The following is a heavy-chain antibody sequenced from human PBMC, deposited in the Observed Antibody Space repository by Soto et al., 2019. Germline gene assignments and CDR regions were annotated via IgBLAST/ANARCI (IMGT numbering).Heavy chain of an antibody. D-gene: IGHD3-22*01. CDR2: INPSGGSK. Sequence: SVKVSCKASGYTFASYYMHWVRQPPGQGLEWMGIINPSGGSKIYAKKLQGRVTMIRKTSTSTVDIELCTLRSEDTAVYYCAKERNYYDGSGSGQIYGMDVWGQGTTVTVSS. V-gene: IGHV1-46*01. CDR3: AKERNYYDGSGSGQIYGMDV. CDR1: GYTFASYY. J-gene: IGHJ6*02.